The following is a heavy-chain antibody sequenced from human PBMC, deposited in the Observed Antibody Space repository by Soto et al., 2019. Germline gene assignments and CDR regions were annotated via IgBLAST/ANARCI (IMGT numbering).Heavy chain of an antibody. CDR2: TYHSGGA. Sequence: QLQLQESGSGLVKPSQTLSLTCVVSGDSISSGGYSWNWIRQPPGKALEWIGHTYHSGGALYNPSLDSRVTISVDKFKNHFSLRLTSVTAADTAVYYCARDSRSGYYFDNWGQGTLVTVSS. CDR3: ARDSRSGYYFDN. J-gene: IGHJ4*02. V-gene: IGHV4-30-2*01. D-gene: IGHD3-22*01. CDR1: GDSISSGGYS.